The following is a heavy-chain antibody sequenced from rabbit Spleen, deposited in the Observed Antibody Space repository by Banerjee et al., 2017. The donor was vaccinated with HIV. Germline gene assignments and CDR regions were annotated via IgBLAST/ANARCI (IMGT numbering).Heavy chain of an antibody. CDR1: GFTLSSYY. CDR3: ARGSATMTMVITGYYLGL. D-gene: IGHD2-1*01. V-gene: IGHV1S45*01. CDR2: IYADSVGST. Sequence: QEQLEESGGDLVKPEGSLTLTCTASGFTLSSYYMCWVRQAPGKGLEWIACIYADSVGSTAYASWAKGRFTISKTSSTTVTLQMTSLTAADTATYFCARGSATMTMVITGYYLGLWGPGTLVTVS. J-gene: IGHJ4*01.